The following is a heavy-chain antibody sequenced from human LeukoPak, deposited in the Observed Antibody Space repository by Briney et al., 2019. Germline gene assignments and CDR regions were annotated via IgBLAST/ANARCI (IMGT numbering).Heavy chain of an antibody. D-gene: IGHD5-24*01. V-gene: IGHV3-30*18. Sequence: GGSLRLSCAASGFTFSSYGMHWVRQAPGKGLEWVAVISYDGSNKYYADSVKGRLTISRDNSKNTLYLQMNSLRAEDTAVYYCAKNGDSERWLQPKFVTHWGQGTLVTVSS. CDR2: ISYDGSNK. J-gene: IGHJ4*02. CDR3: AKNGDSERWLQPKFVTH. CDR1: GFTFSSYG.